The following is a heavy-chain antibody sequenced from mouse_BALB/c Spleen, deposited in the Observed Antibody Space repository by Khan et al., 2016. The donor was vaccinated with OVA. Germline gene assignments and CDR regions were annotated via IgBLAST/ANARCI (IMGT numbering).Heavy chain of an antibody. CDR3: ARDGNYMDY. CDR1: GYSITGGYS. D-gene: IGHD2-1*01. Sequence: EVQLQESGPDLVKPSQSLSLTCTVTGYSITGGYSWHWIRQFPGNKLEWMAYIYYSGSINYNPSLKSRISITRDTSKNQFFLQLNSVTTEDTATYYCARDGNYMDYWGQGTSVTVSS. CDR2: IYYSGSI. V-gene: IGHV3-1*02. J-gene: IGHJ4*01.